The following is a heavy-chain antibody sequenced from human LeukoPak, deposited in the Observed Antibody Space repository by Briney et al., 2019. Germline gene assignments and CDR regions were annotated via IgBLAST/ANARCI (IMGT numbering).Heavy chain of an antibody. D-gene: IGHD1-26*01. J-gene: IGHJ4*02. Sequence: ASVKVSCKASGYTFTGYYMHWVRQAPGQGLEWMGWISAYNGNTNYAQKLQGRVTMTTDTSTSTAYMELRSLRSDDTAVYYCAKQIGWYSLREGFDYWGQGTLVTVSS. CDR3: AKQIGWYSLREGFDY. CDR1: GYTFTGYY. V-gene: IGHV1-18*04. CDR2: ISAYNGNT.